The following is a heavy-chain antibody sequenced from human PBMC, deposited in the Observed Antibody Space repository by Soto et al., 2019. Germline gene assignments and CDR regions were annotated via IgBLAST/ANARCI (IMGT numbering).Heavy chain of an antibody. CDR3: AKDRYYDSAPNWFDP. D-gene: IGHD3-22*01. J-gene: IGHJ5*02. V-gene: IGHV3-23*01. CDR2: ISGNGRTI. Sequence: PGGSLRLSCAASGFTFSSYEMNWVRQAPGKGLEWVSTISGNGRTIYYADSVKGRFTISRDNSKNTLYLQMNSLGAEDTAVYYCAKDRYYDSAPNWFDPWGQGTLVTVSS. CDR1: GFTFSSYE.